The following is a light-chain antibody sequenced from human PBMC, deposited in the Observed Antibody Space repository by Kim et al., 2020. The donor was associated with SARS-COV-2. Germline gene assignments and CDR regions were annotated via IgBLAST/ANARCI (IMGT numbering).Light chain of an antibody. V-gene: IGLV3-1*01. CDR3: QAWDSSTHVV. CDR2: QDS. J-gene: IGLJ2*01. Sequence: PGQTARTTCSGDKLGDKYACWYQQKPGQSPVLVIYQDSKRPSGIPERFSGSNSGNTATLTISGTQAMDEADYYCQAWDSSTHVVFGGGTQLTVL. CDR1: KLGDKY.